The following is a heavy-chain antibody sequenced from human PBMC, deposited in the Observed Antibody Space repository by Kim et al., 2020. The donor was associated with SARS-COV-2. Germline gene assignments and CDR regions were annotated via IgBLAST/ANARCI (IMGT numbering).Heavy chain of an antibody. V-gene: IGHV4-34*01. CDR2: INHSGST. Sequence: SETLSLTCAVYGGSFSGYYWSWIRQPPGKGLEWIGEINHSGSTNYNPSLKSRVIISVGTSKNQFSLKLSSVTAADTAVYYCARDSVGGPFDLWGRGTLVTVSS. CDR3: ARDSVGGPFDL. J-gene: IGHJ2*01. CDR1: GGSFSGYY. D-gene: IGHD1-26*01.